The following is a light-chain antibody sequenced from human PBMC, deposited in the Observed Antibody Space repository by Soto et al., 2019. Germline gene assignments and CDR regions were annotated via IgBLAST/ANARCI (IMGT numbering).Light chain of an antibody. CDR3: AAWDGSLSGRV. CDR2: RND. CDR1: GSSIGSHD. Sequence: QSVLTQPPSASGTPGQRVIISCSGSGSSIGSHDVYWYQHLPGTAPKVLIYRNDQRPSGVPDRFSGSKSGTSASLAISGLRSGDEADYYCAAWDGSLSGRVFGGGTQLTVL. V-gene: IGLV1-47*02. J-gene: IGLJ3*02.